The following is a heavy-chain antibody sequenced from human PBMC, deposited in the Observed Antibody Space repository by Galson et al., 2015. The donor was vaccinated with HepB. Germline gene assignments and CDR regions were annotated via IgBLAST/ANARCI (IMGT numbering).Heavy chain of an antibody. D-gene: IGHD6-19*01. CDR3: ARADSGWSYYFDY. V-gene: IGHV3-7*03. J-gene: IGHJ4*02. CDR2: IKQDGSEK. Sequence: SLRLSCAASGFTFSSYWMSWVRQAPGKGLEWVANIKQDGSEKYYVDSLKGRFTISRDNAKNSLYLQMNSLKAEDTAVYYCARADSGWSYYFDYWGQGTLVTVSS. CDR1: GFTFSSYW.